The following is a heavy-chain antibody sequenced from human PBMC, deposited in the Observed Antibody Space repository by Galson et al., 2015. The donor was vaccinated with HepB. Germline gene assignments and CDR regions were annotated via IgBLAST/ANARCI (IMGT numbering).Heavy chain of an antibody. Sequence: SLRLSCAASGFTFSSYSMNWVRQAPGKGLEWVSYISSSSSTIYYADSVKGRFTISRDNAKNSLYLQMNSLRAEDTAVYYCAREAYSSSWFGRGVFGYWGQGTLVTVSS. J-gene: IGHJ4*02. CDR1: GFTFSSYS. D-gene: IGHD6-13*01. CDR3: AREAYSSSWFGRGVFGY. V-gene: IGHV3-48*04. CDR2: ISSSSSTI.